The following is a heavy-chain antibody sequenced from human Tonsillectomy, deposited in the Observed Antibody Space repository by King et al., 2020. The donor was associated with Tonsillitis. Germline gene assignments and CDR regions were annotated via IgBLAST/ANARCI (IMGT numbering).Heavy chain of an antibody. CDR3: ARAGPGKVYYFDY. D-gene: IGHD5/OR15-5a*01. V-gene: IGHV1-69*01. J-gene: IGHJ4*02. CDR1: GDTFSSYA. Sequence: VQLVESGAEVKKPGSSVKVSCKASGDTFSSYAIIWVRQAPGQGLEWLGGIIPFLGTPNYAQKFQGRVTITADQSTTTVYMDLSSLRSDDTAVYFCARAGPGKVYYFDYWGKGTLVTVSS. CDR2: IIPFLGTP.